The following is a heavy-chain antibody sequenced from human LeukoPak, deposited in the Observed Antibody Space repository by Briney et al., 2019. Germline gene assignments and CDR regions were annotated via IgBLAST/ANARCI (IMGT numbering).Heavy chain of an antibody. Sequence: GRSLRLSCAASGFTFSSYGMHWARQAPGKGLEWVAVIWYDGSNKYYADSVKGRFTISRDNSKNTLYLQMNSLRAEDTAVYYCAKESPPTPFDYWGQGTLVTVSS. V-gene: IGHV3-33*06. CDR2: IWYDGSNK. J-gene: IGHJ4*02. CDR3: AKESPPTPFDY. CDR1: GFTFSSYG.